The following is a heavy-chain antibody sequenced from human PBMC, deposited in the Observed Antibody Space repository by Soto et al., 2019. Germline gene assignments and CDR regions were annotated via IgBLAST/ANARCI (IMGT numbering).Heavy chain of an antibody. CDR1: GFTFSGSA. Sequence: GGSLRLSCAASGFTFSGSAMHWVRQASGKGLEWVGRIRSKANSYATAYAASVKGRFTISRDDSKNTAYLQMNSLKTEDTAVYYCTRGRAERLDKHIVVVTAIPYYYYGVDVWGQGTTVTVSS. D-gene: IGHD2-21*02. J-gene: IGHJ6*02. CDR3: TRGRAERLDKHIVVVTAIPYYYYGVDV. V-gene: IGHV3-73*01. CDR2: IRSKANSYAT.